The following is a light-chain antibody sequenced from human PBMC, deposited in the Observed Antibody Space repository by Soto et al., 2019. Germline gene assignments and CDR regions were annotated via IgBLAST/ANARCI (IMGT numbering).Light chain of an antibody. CDR1: QSISSY. J-gene: IGKJ1*01. CDR3: QQSYSTPTRT. V-gene: IGKV1-39*01. CDR2: AAS. Sequence: QLTQSPSSLSASVGDRVTITCRASQSISSYLNWYQQKPRKAPKLLIYAASSLQSGVPSRFSGSGSGTDFTLTISSLQPEDFATYYCQQSYSTPTRTFGQGTKVDIK.